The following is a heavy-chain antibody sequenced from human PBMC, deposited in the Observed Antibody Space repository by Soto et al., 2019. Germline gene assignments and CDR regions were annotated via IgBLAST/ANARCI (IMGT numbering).Heavy chain of an antibody. CDR3: AGHYYDSSGYYVSPYYYDY. CDR2: IFYSGST. Sequence: SETLSLTCTVSGCSISNYYWSWVRQPPGKGLEWIGYIFYSGSTNYNPSLKSRVTISVDTSKNQFSLKLSSVTAADTAVYFCAGHYYDSSGYYVSPYYYDYWGQGAPVTVSS. V-gene: IGHV4-59*08. D-gene: IGHD3-22*01. CDR1: GCSISNYY. J-gene: IGHJ4*02.